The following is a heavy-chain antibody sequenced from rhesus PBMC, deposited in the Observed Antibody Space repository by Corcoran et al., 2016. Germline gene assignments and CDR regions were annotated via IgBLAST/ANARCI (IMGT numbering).Heavy chain of an antibody. CDR1: GGSSSSDNW. V-gene: IGHV4-65*01. Sequence: QVQLQESGPGLVKPSETLSLTCSVSGGSSSSDNWWSWIRQSPGRGLELIGFISAGRGSPNSNPSLKSRVTISTDTSKTHFSLKLSSVTAADTAVYYCARHRISTGRRDAFDFWGQGLRVTVSS. CDR2: ISAGRGSP. J-gene: IGHJ3*01. D-gene: IGHD6-13*01. CDR3: ARHRISTGRRDAFDF.